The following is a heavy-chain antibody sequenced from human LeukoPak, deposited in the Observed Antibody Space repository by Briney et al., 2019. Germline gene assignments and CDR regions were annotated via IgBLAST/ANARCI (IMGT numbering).Heavy chain of an antibody. CDR2: IWYDGSNK. J-gene: IGHJ4*02. Sequence: GGSLRLSCAASGFPFSSCGMHWVRQAPGKGLEWVAVIWYDGSNKYYADSVKGRFTISRDNSKNTLYLQMNSLRAEDTAVYYCARGDFWSAYCDYWGQGTLVTVSS. V-gene: IGHV3-33*01. D-gene: IGHD3-3*01. CDR3: ARGDFWSAYCDY. CDR1: GFPFSSCG.